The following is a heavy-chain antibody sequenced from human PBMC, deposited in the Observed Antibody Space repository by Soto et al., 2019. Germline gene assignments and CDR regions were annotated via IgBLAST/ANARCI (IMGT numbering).Heavy chain of an antibody. J-gene: IGHJ5*02. V-gene: IGHV1-69*01. D-gene: IGHD6-13*01. CDR2: IIPIFGTA. Sequence: SSVKVSFKSSGVTFISYAISWVLQAPGQGLEWMGGIIPIFGTANYAQKFQGRVTITADESTSTAYMELSSLRSEDTAVYYCARVDGVTVREQLVQSSWFDPWGQGTLVTVSS. CDR1: GVTFISYA. CDR3: ARVDGVTVREQLVQSSWFDP.